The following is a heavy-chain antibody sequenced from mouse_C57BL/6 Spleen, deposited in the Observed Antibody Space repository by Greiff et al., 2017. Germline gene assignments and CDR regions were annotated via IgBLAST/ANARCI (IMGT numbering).Heavy chain of an antibody. CDR2: ISYDGSN. Sequence: EVQVVESGPGLVKPSQSLSLTCSVTGYSITSGYYWNWIRQFPGNKLEWMGYISYDGSNNYNPSLKNRISITRDTSKNQFFLKLNSVTTEDTATYYCARGGLDYSPNYYAMDYWGQGTSVTVSS. J-gene: IGHJ4*01. D-gene: IGHD2-12*01. V-gene: IGHV3-6*01. CDR1: GYSITSGYY. CDR3: ARGGLDYSPNYYAMDY.